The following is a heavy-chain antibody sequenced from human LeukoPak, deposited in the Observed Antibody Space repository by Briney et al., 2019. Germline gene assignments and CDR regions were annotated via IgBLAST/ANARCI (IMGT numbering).Heavy chain of an antibody. Sequence: GGSLRLSCAASGFTFSSYWMSWVRQAPGKGLDWVANIKQDGSEKYYVDSVKGRFTISRDNAKNSLYLQMNSLRAEDTAVYYCAKRQGYYYMDVWGKGTTATVSS. CDR2: IKQDGSEK. CDR3: AKRQGYYYMDV. J-gene: IGHJ6*03. CDR1: GFTFSSYW. V-gene: IGHV3-7*01.